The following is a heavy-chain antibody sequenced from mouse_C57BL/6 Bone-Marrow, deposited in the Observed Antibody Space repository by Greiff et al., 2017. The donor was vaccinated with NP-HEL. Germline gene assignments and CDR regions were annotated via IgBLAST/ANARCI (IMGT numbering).Heavy chain of an antibody. V-gene: IGHV1-61*01. CDR3: ARDYYGSTFYYFDY. J-gene: IGHJ2*01. Sequence: QVQLQQPGAELVRPGSSVKLSCKASGYTFTSYWMDWVKQRPGQGLEWIGNIYPSDSETHYNQKFKDKATLTVDKSSSTAYRQLSSLTSEDSAVYYCARDYYGSTFYYFDYWGQGTTLTVSS. D-gene: IGHD1-1*01. CDR2: IYPSDSET. CDR1: GYTFTSYW.